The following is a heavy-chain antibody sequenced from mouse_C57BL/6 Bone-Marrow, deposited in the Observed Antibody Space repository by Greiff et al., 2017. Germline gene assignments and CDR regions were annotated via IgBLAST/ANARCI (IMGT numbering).Heavy chain of an antibody. CDR3: ASYYGYVRGAMDY. CDR1: EYEFPSHD. CDR2: INSDGGST. Sequence: DVHLVESGGGLVQPGESLKLSCESNEYEFPSHDMSWVRKTPEKRLELVAAINSDGGSTYYPDTMERRFIISRDNTKKTLYLQMSSLRSEDTALYYCASYYGYVRGAMDYWGQGTSVTVSS. J-gene: IGHJ4*01. D-gene: IGHD2-2*01. V-gene: IGHV5-2*01.